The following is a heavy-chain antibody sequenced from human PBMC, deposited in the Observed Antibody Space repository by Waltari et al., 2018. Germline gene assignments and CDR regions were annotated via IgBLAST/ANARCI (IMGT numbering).Heavy chain of an antibody. J-gene: IGHJ3*01. CDR2: ITPDGMTR. CDR1: GFTFSRSW. CDR3: ARELRGDNYL. Sequence: EVQVVESGGGLAQPGGSLRLSCAASGFTFSRSWMRWVRQAPGKGLVWFSRITPDGMTRHYADSVEGRFTIYRDNAQNTRYLQLNNLRVDDTAIYDCARELRGDNYLWGQGTMVTVSS. V-gene: IGHV3-74*01. D-gene: IGHD3-10*01.